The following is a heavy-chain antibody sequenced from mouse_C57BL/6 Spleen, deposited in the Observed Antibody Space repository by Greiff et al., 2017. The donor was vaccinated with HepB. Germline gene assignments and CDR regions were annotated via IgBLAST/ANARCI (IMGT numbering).Heavy chain of an antibody. CDR1: GYSITSGYY. D-gene: IGHD3-3*01. CDR2: ISYDGSN. Sequence: EVQLQQSGPGLVKPSQSLSLTCSVTGYSITSGYYWNWILQFPGNKLEWMGYISYDGSNNYNPSLKNRISITRDTSKNQFFLKLNSVTTEDTATYYCAREGETSWLYYFDYWGQGTTLTVSS. J-gene: IGHJ2*01. V-gene: IGHV3-6*01. CDR3: AREGETSWLYYFDY.